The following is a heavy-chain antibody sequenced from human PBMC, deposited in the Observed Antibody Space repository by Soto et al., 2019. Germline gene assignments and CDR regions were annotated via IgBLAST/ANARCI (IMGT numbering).Heavy chain of an antibody. Sequence: QVQLVQSGAEVRKPGSSVKVSCKASGGTFSRHAISWVRQAPGQGLEWMGGIIPIFGTANYAQKFQGRVTITADESTSTAYMELSSLRSEDTAVYYCARASWRKTLLYYFDYWGQGTLVTVSS. CDR3: ARASWRKTLLYYFDY. J-gene: IGHJ4*02. CDR2: IIPIFGTA. D-gene: IGHD3-16*02. V-gene: IGHV1-69*01. CDR1: GGTFSRHA.